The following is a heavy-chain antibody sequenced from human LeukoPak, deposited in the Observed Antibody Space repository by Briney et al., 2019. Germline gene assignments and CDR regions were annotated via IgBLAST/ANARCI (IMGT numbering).Heavy chain of an antibody. D-gene: IGHD6-13*01. J-gene: IGHJ4*02. CDR2: ISGSGGST. V-gene: IGHV3-11*04. CDR1: GFTFSDAW. Sequence: GGSLRLSCAASGFTFSDAWMSWVRQAPGKGLEWVSAISGSGGSTYYADSVKGRFTISRDNAKNSLYLQMNSLRAEDTAVYYCARDLKGFAGYSSSGTEDYWGQGTLVTVSS. CDR3: ARDLKGFAGYSSSGTEDY.